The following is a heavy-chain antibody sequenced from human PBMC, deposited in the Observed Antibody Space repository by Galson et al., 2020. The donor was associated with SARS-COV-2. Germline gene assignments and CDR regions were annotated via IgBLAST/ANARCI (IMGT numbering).Heavy chain of an antibody. J-gene: IGHJ6*02. CDR2: NSAYNGNT. V-gene: IGHV1-18*04. CDR3: ARYSINYYDSSGHLDYYYYGMDV. D-gene: IGHD3-22*01. Sequence: ASVTVSCKASGYTFTSYGISWVRQAPGQGLEWMGWNSAYNGNTTYAQKPQGRVTITTDTSTSTAYMELRSLRSDDTAVYYCARYSINYYDSSGHLDYYYYGMDVWGQGTTVTVSS. CDR1: GYTFTSYG.